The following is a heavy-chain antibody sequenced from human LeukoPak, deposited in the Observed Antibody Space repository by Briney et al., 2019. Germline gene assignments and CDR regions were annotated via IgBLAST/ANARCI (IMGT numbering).Heavy chain of an antibody. CDR2: ISGSGDNT. CDR3: AKDRAVAAYYFDY. CDR1: GFTFSNYA. V-gene: IGHV3-23*01. Sequence: GGSLRLSCAASGFTFSNYAMTWVRQAPGKGLEWVSAISGSGDNTYHADSVKGRFTISRDNSKTTLYLQMNSLRAEDTAVYYCAKDRAVAAYYFDYWGQGTLVTVSS. D-gene: IGHD6-19*01. J-gene: IGHJ4*02.